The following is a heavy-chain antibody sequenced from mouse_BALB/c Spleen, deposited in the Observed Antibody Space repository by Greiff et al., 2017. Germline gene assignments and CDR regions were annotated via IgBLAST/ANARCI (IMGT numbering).Heavy chain of an antibody. V-gene: IGHV1S29*02. CDR1: GYTFTDYN. Sequence: VQLKQSGPELVKPGASVKLSCKASGYTFTDYNMHWVKQSHGKSLEWIGYIYPYNGGTGYNQKFKSKATLTVDNSSSTAYMELRSLTSEDSAVYYCARDGNYEVFDYWGQGTTLTVSS. J-gene: IGHJ2*01. CDR3: ARDGNYEVFDY. CDR2: IYPYNGGT. D-gene: IGHD2-1*01.